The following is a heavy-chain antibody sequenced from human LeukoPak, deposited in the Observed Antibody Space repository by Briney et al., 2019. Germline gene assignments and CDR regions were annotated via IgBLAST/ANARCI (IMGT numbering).Heavy chain of an antibody. Sequence: GGSLRLSCAASGFTFGTYAMSWVRRAPGKGLEWVSTISGSGLSTYYADSVKGRFTVSRDNSQNTLYVQMNSLRAEDTAVYYCAKDSTNWFYFDYWGRGTLVTVSS. CDR2: ISGSGLST. CDR3: AKDSTNWFYFDY. D-gene: IGHD1-1*01. J-gene: IGHJ4*02. CDR1: GFTFGTYA. V-gene: IGHV3-23*01.